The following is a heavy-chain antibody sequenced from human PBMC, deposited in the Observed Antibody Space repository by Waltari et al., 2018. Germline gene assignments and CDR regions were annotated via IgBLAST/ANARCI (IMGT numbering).Heavy chain of an antibody. Sequence: QVQLQESGPGLVQPSETLSLTCNVSGYSINSVFYWGWIRQPPGKGLEWIGNIYHSGKTYYNPSLKSRVNISIDTSKNQFSLKLSSVTAADTAIYYCARRVCSGGSCYGGGFYFDYWGQGALVTVSS. V-gene: IGHV4-38-2*02. J-gene: IGHJ4*02. D-gene: IGHD2-15*01. CDR2: IYHSGKT. CDR3: ARRVCSGGSCYGGGFYFDY. CDR1: GYSINSVFY.